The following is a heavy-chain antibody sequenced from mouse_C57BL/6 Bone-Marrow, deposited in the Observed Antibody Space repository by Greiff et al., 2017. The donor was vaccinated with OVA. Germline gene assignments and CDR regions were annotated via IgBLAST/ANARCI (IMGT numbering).Heavy chain of an antibody. CDR3: ARQGEMGNYSWFAY. Sequence: EVQRVESGGGLVQPGGSLKLSCAASGFTFSDYYMYWVRQTPEKRLEWVAYISNGGGSTYYPDTVKGRFTISRDNAKNTLYLQMSRLKSEDTAMYYCARQGEMGNYSWFAYWGQGTLVTVSA. CDR1: GFTFSDYY. J-gene: IGHJ3*01. D-gene: IGHD2-1*01. V-gene: IGHV5-12*01. CDR2: ISNGGGST.